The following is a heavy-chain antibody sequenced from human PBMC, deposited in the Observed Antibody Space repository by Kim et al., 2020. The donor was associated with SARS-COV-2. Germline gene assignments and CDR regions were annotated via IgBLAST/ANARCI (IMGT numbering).Heavy chain of an antibody. D-gene: IGHD6-13*01. Sequence: PSLKSRVTIAVDTSKNQFSLKLSSVTAADTAVYYCARLVRMGYSSSWLDYWGQGTLVTVSS. V-gene: IGHV4-39*01. CDR3: ARLVRMGYSSSWLDY. J-gene: IGHJ4*02.